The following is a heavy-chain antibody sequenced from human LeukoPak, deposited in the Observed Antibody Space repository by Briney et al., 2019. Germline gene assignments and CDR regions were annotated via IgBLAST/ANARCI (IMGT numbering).Heavy chain of an antibody. CDR3: ATQAARGSSWYG. CDR1: GFTFSNYW. CDR2: INRDGSEK. J-gene: IGHJ4*02. V-gene: IGHV3-7*05. Sequence: GGSLRLSCAASGFTFSNYWMSWVRQAPGKGLEWVANINRDGSEKYYVDSVKGRFTISRDNAKNSLFLQMNALRAEDTAVYYCATQAARGSSWYGWGQGTLVTVSS. D-gene: IGHD6-13*01.